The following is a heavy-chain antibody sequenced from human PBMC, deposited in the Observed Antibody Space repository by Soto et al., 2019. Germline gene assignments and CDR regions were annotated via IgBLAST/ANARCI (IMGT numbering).Heavy chain of an antibody. J-gene: IGHJ4*02. CDR2: IDPRDSYT. Sequence: GESLKISCEASGYSFTTYWISWVRQMPGKGLEWMGAIDPRDSYTKYSPSFQGHVTISADKSISTAYLQWSSLKASDTAMYYCARLGYCSSTSCFPFDYWGQGTLVTVSS. V-gene: IGHV5-10-1*01. CDR3: ARLGYCSSTSCFPFDY. D-gene: IGHD2-2*01. CDR1: GYSFTTYW.